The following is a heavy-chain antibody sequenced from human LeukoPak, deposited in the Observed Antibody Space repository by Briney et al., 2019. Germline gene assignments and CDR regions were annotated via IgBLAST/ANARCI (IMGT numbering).Heavy chain of an antibody. CDR3: ARDGLGHDGCFDY. D-gene: IGHD5-24*01. Sequence: PGGSLRLSCGASGFTFSSYSMNWVRQAPGKGLEWVSSISSSTSYTYYADSVKGRFTISRDNAKNSLYLQMNSLRAEDTAVYYCARDGLGHDGCFDYWGQGTLVTVSS. CDR1: GFTFSSYS. CDR2: ISSSTSYT. V-gene: IGHV3-21*01. J-gene: IGHJ4*02.